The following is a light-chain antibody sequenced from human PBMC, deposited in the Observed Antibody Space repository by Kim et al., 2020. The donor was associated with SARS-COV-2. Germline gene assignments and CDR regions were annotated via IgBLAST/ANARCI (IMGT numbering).Light chain of an antibody. Sequence: ASVGDRVTITWRASQSISSWLAWYQQKPGKAPKLLIYKASSLESGVTSRFSGSGSGTEFTLTISSLQPDDFATYYCQQYNSYSITFGGGTKVDIK. CDR3: QQYNSYSIT. V-gene: IGKV1-5*03. CDR1: QSISSW. J-gene: IGKJ4*01. CDR2: KAS.